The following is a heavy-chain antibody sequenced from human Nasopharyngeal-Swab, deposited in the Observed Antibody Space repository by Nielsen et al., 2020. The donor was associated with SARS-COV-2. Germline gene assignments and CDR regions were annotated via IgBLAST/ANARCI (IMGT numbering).Heavy chain of an antibody. CDR1: GGPIISTDYY. D-gene: IGHD3-9*01. CDR3: AREYYDILTGYSRFEY. V-gene: IGHV4-39*07. J-gene: IGHJ4*02. CDR2: FYYDGSP. Sequence: SETLSLTCAVSGGPIISTDYYWVWIRQPPGKGLEWIGSFYYDGSPYYNPSLKSRITISVDTSKNQFSLKLSSVTAADTAVYYCAREYYDILTGYSRFEYWGQGTLVTVSS.